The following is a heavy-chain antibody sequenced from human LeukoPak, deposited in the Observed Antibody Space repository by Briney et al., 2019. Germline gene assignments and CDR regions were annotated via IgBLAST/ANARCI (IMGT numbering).Heavy chain of an antibody. CDR2: IWYDGSNK. V-gene: IGHV3-33*01. D-gene: IGHD1-26*01. J-gene: IGHJ4*02. CDR3: AREVRPAVGATTFDY. Sequence: GRSLRLSCAASGFTFSSYGMHWVRQAPGKGLEWVAVIWYDGSNKYYADSVKGRFTISRDNSKNTLYLQMNSLRAEDTAVYYCAREVRPAVGATTFDYWGQGTLVTVSS. CDR1: GFTFSSYG.